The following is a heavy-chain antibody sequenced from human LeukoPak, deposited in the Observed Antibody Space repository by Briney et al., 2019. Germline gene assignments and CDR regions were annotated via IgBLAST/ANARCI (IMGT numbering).Heavy chain of an antibody. J-gene: IGHJ4*02. CDR1: GGSISSSSYY. Sequence: SETLSLTCTVSGGSISSSSYYWGWIRQPPGKGLEWIGSIYHSGRTYNNPSLKSRVTISVDTSKNQFSLKLSSVTAADTAVYYCADQGGTTVAAFVYWGQGTLVTVSS. CDR3: ADQGGTTVAAFVY. V-gene: IGHV4-39*07. D-gene: IGHD4-17*01. CDR2: IYHSGRT.